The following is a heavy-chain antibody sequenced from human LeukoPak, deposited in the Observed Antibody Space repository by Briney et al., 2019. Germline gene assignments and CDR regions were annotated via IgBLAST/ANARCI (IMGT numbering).Heavy chain of an antibody. CDR1: GGSISGYY. Sequence: SETLSLTCTVSGGSISGYYWSWIRQPPGKVLEWIGYIYTSGSTNYNPSLKSRVTISVDTSKNQFSLKLSSVTAADTAVYFCARGPYCSGTTCYIDYFDYWGQGTLVTVS. CDR2: IYTSGST. J-gene: IGHJ4*02. D-gene: IGHD2-2*02. CDR3: ARGPYCSGTTCYIDYFDY. V-gene: IGHV4-4*09.